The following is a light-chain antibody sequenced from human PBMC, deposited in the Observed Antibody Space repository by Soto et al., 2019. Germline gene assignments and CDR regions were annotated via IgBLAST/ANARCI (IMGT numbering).Light chain of an antibody. CDR1: QSLSNSY. CDR2: GAS. V-gene: IGKV3-20*01. Sequence: EGVLTQSPGTLSLSPGESATLSCRASQSLSNSYLAWYQQKPGQAPRLLIYGASSRATGIPDRFSGSGSGTDFTLTISRLEPEDFAVYYCQQYGGSPPNTFGQGTKLEIK. CDR3: QQYGGSPPNT. J-gene: IGKJ2*01.